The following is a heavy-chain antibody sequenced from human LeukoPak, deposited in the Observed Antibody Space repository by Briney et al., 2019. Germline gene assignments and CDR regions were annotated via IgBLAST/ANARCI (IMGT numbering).Heavy chain of an antibody. J-gene: IGHJ4*02. CDR3: AKAEGRNSIYLYYFTY. D-gene: IGHD2-21*01. CDR1: GFTFTTYW. CDR2: IKQDGSEK. V-gene: IGHV3-7*05. Sequence: PGGSLRLSCAASGFTFTTYWMSWVRQAPGKGLEWVADIKQDGSEKYYVDSVKGRFTISRDNAKNSLYLQMNSQRAVDTAVYYCAKAEGRNSIYLYYFTYWGQGTRVTVSS.